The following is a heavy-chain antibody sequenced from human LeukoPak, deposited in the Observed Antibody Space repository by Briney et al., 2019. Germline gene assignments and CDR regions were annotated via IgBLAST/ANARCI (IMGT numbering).Heavy chain of an antibody. J-gene: IGHJ6*03. CDR1: GFTFSSYG. Sequence: GGSLRLSCAASGFTFSSYGMSWVRQAPGKGLEWVSAISGSGGSTYYAESVKGRFTISRDNSKNTLYLQMNSLRAEDTAVYYCARGDTNYVDYHYYMDVWGKGTTVTISS. CDR2: ISGSGGST. CDR3: ARGDTNYVDYHYYMDV. V-gene: IGHV3-23*01. D-gene: IGHD4-11*01.